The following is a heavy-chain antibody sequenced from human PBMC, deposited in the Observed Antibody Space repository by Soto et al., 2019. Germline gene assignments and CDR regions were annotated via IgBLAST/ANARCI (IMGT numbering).Heavy chain of an antibody. CDR1: GFTFSDYG. J-gene: IGHJ4*02. Sequence: QVQLVQSGGGVVQPGESLRLSCAASGFTFSDYGMHWVRQAPGKGLEWVAGIWHDGSNEYYADCVKGRFTISRDNSKNILQWQMSSLSADDTALYFCAREAGYGGQLVQQLPDCWGQGTLVFVS. CDR2: IWHDGSNE. CDR3: AREAGYGGQLVQQLPDC. D-gene: IGHD6-13*01. V-gene: IGHV3-33*01.